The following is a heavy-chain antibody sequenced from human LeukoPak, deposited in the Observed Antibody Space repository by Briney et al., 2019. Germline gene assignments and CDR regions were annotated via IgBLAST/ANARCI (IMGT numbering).Heavy chain of an antibody. D-gene: IGHD3-22*01. CDR3: ARDRDSSGLRDFDP. Sequence: PSETLSLTCTVSGGSINSYSWSWLRQPPGKGLEWFGYIYYSGNTNYNPSLKSRASISIDTSKNQLSLQLSSVTAADTAVYYWARDRDSSGLRDFDPCGRGTLVTVSA. CDR1: GGSINSYS. J-gene: IGHJ2*01. CDR2: IYYSGNT. V-gene: IGHV4-59*01.